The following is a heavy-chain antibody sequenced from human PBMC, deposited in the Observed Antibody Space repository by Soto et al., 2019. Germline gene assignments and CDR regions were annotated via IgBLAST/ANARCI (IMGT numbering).Heavy chain of an antibody. CDR3: TTECPNWNYPDPFDY. CDR1: GFTFSNAW. Sequence: EVQLVESGGGLVKPGGSLRLSCAASGFTFSNAWRSWVRQAPGKGLEWVGRIKSKTDGGTTDYAAPVKGRFTISRDDSKNTLYLQMNSLKTEDTAVYYCTTECPNWNYPDPFDYWGQGTLVTVSS. V-gene: IGHV3-15*01. CDR2: IKSKTDGGTT. D-gene: IGHD1-7*01. J-gene: IGHJ4*02.